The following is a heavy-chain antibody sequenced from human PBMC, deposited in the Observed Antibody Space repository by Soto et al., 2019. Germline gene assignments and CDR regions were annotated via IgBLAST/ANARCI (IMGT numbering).Heavy chain of an antibody. D-gene: IGHD1-1*01. V-gene: IGHV1-18*01. CDR2: ISAHNGNT. Sequence: QVHLVQSGAEVKKPGASVKVSCQGSGYAFTTYGITWVRQAPGQGLEWMGWISAHNGNTNYAQKRQGRVTVTRDTSTSTAYMELRSLRYDDTAVNYWARGRYGDYWGQGALVTVSS. CDR1: GYAFTTYG. CDR3: ARGRYGDY. J-gene: IGHJ4*02.